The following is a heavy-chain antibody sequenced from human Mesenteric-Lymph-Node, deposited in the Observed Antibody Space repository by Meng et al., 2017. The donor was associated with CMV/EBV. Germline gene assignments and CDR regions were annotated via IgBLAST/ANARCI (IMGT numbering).Heavy chain of an antibody. CDR3: ARDLGTARPSGY. D-gene: IGHD5-18*01. CDR1: GGPISSNNW. Sequence: CAVSGGPISSNNWWNWVRQPPGKGLEWIGEIYHSGSTNYNPSLKSRVTISVDKSKNQLSLKVTSMTAADTAVYFCARDLGTARPSGYWGQGTLVTVSS. CDR2: IYHSGST. V-gene: IGHV4-4*01. J-gene: IGHJ4*02.